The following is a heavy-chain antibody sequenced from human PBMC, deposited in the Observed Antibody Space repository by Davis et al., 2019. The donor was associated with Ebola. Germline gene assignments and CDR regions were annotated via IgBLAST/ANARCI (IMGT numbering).Heavy chain of an antibody. Sequence: ASVQVSCMASGYTFTGSYMHWVRQAPGQGLEWMGWINPNSGGTNYAQKFQGRVTMTRETSISTAYMELSRLRSDDTAVYYCASHVMAGAFDIWGQGTMVTVSS. V-gene: IGHV1-2*02. CDR3: ASHVMAGAFDI. D-gene: IGHD5-24*01. CDR2: INPNSGGT. J-gene: IGHJ3*02. CDR1: GYTFTGSY.